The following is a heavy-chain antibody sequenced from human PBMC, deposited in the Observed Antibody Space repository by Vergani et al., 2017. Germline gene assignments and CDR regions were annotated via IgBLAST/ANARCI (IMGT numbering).Heavy chain of an antibody. Sequence: QVQLVESGGGVVQPGGSLRLSCAASGFTFSSYGMHWVRQAPGKGLEWVAFIRYDGSNKYYADSVKGRFTISRDNSKNTLYLQMNSLRAEDTAVYYCARDQVGAIRGWFDPWGQGTLVTVSS. D-gene: IGHD1-26*01. V-gene: IGHV3-30*02. CDR1: GFTFSSYG. CDR2: IRYDGSNK. J-gene: IGHJ5*02. CDR3: ARDQVGAIRGWFDP.